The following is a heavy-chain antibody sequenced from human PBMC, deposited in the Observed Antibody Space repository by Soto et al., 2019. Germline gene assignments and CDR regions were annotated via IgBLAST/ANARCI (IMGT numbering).Heavy chain of an antibody. CDR3: AVHDHYRSSPWFDY. CDR2: INHSGST. V-gene: IGHV4-34*01. CDR1: GGSFSGYY. D-gene: IGHD1-1*01. Sequence: SETLSLTCAVYGGSFSGYYWSWIRQPPGKGLEWIGEINHSGSTNYNPSLKSRVTISVDTSKNQFSLKLRSVTAADTAVYYCAVHDHYRSSPWFDYWGHGTLVTVSS. J-gene: IGHJ4*01.